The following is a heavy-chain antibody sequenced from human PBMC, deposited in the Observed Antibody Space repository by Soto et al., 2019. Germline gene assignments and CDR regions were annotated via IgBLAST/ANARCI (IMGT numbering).Heavy chain of an antibody. D-gene: IGHD3-10*01. V-gene: IGHV1-3*01. CDR1: GYTFTSYA. J-gene: IGHJ5*02. Sequence: GASVKVSCKASGYTFTSYAMHWVRQAPGQRLESMGWINAGNGNTKYSQKFQGRVTITRDTSASTAYMELSSLRSEDTAVYYCARDPYYGSEKGLFDPWGQGTLVTVSS. CDR2: INAGNGNT. CDR3: ARDPYYGSEKGLFDP.